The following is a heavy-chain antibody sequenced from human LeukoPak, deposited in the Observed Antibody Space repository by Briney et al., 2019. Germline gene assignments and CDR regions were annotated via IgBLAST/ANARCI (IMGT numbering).Heavy chain of an antibody. V-gene: IGHV3-66*03. Sequence: GVPLRRTRIDRGLRAGDEYMTRGRPAQGKKMEWVALIRGSGDTFYGDSVKGRFTISRDDSKNTVYLRMNSLRVEDTAVYFCARDRAATQDWVEFDPWGQGTLVTVSS. CDR2: IRGSGDT. CDR1: GLRAGDEY. J-gene: IGHJ5*02. CDR3: ARDRAATQDWVEFDP. D-gene: IGHD2-15*01.